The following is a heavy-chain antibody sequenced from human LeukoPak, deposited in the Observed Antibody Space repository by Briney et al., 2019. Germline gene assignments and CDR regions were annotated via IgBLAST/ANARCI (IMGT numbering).Heavy chain of an antibody. Sequence: GGSLRLSCAASGFAFSRYWMHWVRQAPGKGLVWVSDINSDGSITRYADSVKGRFTISRDNAKNTLYLQMNSLRAEDTAVYYCASRDYTSSKYWGQGTLVTASS. CDR3: ASRDYTSSKY. J-gene: IGHJ4*02. CDR1: GFAFSRYW. D-gene: IGHD2-2*02. V-gene: IGHV3-74*01. CDR2: INSDGSIT.